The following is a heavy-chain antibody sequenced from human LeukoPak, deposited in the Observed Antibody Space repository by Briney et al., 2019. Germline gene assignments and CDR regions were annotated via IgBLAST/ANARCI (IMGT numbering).Heavy chain of an antibody. CDR3: ARDPGYCSGGSCYPMDESYY. V-gene: IGHV1-69*04. J-gene: IGHJ4*02. CDR1: GGTFSSYA. CDR2: IIPILGIA. Sequence: GASVKVSCKASGGTFSSYAISWVRQAPGQGLEWMGRIIPILGIANYAQKFQGRVTITADKSTSTAYMELSSLRSEDTAVYYCARDPGYCSGGSCYPMDESYYWGQGTLVTVSS. D-gene: IGHD2-15*01.